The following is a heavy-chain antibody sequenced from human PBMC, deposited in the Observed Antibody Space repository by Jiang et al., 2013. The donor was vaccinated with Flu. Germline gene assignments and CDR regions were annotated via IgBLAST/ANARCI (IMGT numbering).Heavy chain of an antibody. J-gene: IGHJ5*02. D-gene: IGHD6-19*01. V-gene: IGHV6-1*01. Sequence: QTLSLTCAISGDSVSSNSAAWNWIRQSPSRGLEWLGRTYYRSKWYNDYAVSVKSRITINPDTSKNQFSLQLNSVTPEDTAVYYCARRHQPTNSSGWYFWFDPWGQGTLVTVSS. CDR1: GDSVSSNSAA. CDR3: ARRHQPTNSSGWYFWFDP. CDR2: TYYRSKWYN.